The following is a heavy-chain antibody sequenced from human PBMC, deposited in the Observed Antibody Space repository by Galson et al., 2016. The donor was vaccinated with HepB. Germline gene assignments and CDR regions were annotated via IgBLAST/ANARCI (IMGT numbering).Heavy chain of an antibody. CDR2: IYRSGRT. J-gene: IGHJ5*02. V-gene: IGHV4-61*09. CDR1: GGSISSANYY. CDR3: AMNGYGYPYGKNWFDP. D-gene: IGHD5-18*01. Sequence: TLSLTCTVSGGSISSANYYWSWIRQPAGKGLEWIGHIYRSGRTNYSPSLNSRVTISVDTSKNQFYLKLTPVTAADTALYYCAMNGYGYPYGKNWFDPWGQGILVTVAS.